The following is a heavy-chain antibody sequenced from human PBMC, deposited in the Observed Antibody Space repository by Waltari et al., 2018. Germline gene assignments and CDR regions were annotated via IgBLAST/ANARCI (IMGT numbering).Heavy chain of an antibody. D-gene: IGHD3-3*01. CDR1: GLNSNINY. J-gene: IGHJ6*02. CDR3: ARDHHVLRFSYGLDV. V-gene: IGHV3-66*01. Sequence: EEQLVESGGGLVQPGGSVRLPCAVLGLNSNINYMSWVRQAPGKGLEWVSVIYSGGNTYYADSVKGRFIISRDTSKNTLYLQMNSLRAEDTAIYYCARDHHVLRFSYGLDVWGQGTTVTVSS. CDR2: IYSGGNT.